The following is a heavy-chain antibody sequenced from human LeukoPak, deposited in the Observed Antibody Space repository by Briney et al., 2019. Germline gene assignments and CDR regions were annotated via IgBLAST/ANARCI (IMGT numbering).Heavy chain of an antibody. CDR3: AKVGTAVGSDFIDY. D-gene: IGHD6-13*01. J-gene: IGHJ4*02. CDR1: GFTFSSYA. CDR2: ISGGNT. Sequence: GSLRLSCAASGFTFSSYAMSWVRQAPGKGPKWVSAISGGNTYYADSVKGRFTISRDNSKNTLYLQMNSLRAEDTAVYYCAKVGTAVGSDFIDYWAREPWSPSPQ. V-gene: IGHV3-23*01.